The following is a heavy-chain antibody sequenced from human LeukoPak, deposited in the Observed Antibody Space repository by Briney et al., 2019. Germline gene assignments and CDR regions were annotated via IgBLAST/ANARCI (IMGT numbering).Heavy chain of an antibody. V-gene: IGHV4-34*01. J-gene: IGHJ1*01. CDR1: GGSFSGYY. CDR2: INHSGST. D-gene: IGHD3-22*01. CDR3: ARDSSGYPFQH. Sequence: DPSETLSLTCAVYGGSFSGYYWSWIRQPPGKGLEWIGEINHSGSTNYNPSLKSRVTISVDTSKNQFSLKLSSVTAADTAVYYCARDSSGYPFQHWGQGTLVTVSS.